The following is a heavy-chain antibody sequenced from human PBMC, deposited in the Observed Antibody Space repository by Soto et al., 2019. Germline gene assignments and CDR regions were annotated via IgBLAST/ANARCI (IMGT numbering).Heavy chain of an antibody. CDR1: GFTFSSYA. CDR2: ISGSGGST. D-gene: IGHD2-2*01. J-gene: IGHJ4*02. V-gene: IGHV3-23*01. CDR3: ATVPAAMYVDYYFDY. Sequence: EVQLLESGGGLVQPGGSLRLSCAASGFTFSSYAMSWVRQAPGKGLEWVSAISGSGGSTYYADSVKGRFTISRDNSKNPRYLQMNSLRAEDTAVYYCATVPAAMYVDYYFDYWGQGTLVTVSS.